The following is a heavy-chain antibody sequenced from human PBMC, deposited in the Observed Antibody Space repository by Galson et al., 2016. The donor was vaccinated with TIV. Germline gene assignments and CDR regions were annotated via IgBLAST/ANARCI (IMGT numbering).Heavy chain of an antibody. V-gene: IGHV5-51*03. CDR3: ARSPADPQYSYYYIDV. Sequence: QSGAEAKQSGESLKISCKASGYSFTTHWIGWVRQMPGKGLEWMGIIYPGDSDTRYSPSFQGQVTISADKSISTAYLQWSALRASDTAMYYCARSPADPQYSYYYIDVWGKGTTVTVSS. CDR2: IYPGDSDT. J-gene: IGHJ6*03. CDR1: GYSFTTHW.